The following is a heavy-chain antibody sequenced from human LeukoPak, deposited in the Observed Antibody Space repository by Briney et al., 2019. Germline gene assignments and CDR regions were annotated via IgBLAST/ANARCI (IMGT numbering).Heavy chain of an antibody. CDR1: GGSISSYY. V-gene: IGHV4-59*08. CDR2: IYYSGST. Sequence: KPSETLSLTCTVSGGSISSYYWSWIRQPPGKGLEWIGYIYYSGSTNYNPSLKSRVTISVDTSKNQFSLKLSSVTAADTAVYYCAVVVVPAAALYFDYWGQRTLVTVSS. J-gene: IGHJ4*02. CDR3: AVVVVPAAALYFDY. D-gene: IGHD2-2*01.